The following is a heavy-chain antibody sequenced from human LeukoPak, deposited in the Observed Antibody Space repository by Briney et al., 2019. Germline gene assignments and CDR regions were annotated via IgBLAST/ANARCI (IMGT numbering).Heavy chain of an antibody. CDR1: GGSISSYY. D-gene: IGHD3-9*01. V-gene: IGHV4-59*08. Sequence: ASETLSLTCTVSGGSISSYYWSWIRQPPGKGLEWIGYIYYSGSTNYNPSLKSRVTISVDTSKNQFPLKLSSVTAADTAVYYCARQGYDIYGMDVWGQGTTVTVSS. CDR3: ARQGYDIYGMDV. CDR2: IYYSGST. J-gene: IGHJ6*02.